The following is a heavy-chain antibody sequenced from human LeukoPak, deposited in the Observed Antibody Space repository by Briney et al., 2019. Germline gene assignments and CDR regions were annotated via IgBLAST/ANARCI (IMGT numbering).Heavy chain of an antibody. Sequence: PGGSLRLSCAASGFAFNTYSMNWVRQAPGKGLQWVSSITTSSTTKYYADSVKGRFTISRDNAKNSLYLQMDSLRDEDTAVYYCAKVPDTAIPTDDYWGQGTLVTVSS. J-gene: IGHJ4*02. CDR2: ITTSSTTK. V-gene: IGHV3-48*02. D-gene: IGHD5-18*01. CDR3: AKVPDTAIPTDDY. CDR1: GFAFNTYS.